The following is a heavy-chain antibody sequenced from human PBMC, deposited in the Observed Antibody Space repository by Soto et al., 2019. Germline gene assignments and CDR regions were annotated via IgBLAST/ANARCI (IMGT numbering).Heavy chain of an antibody. V-gene: IGHV1-69*02. D-gene: IGHD3-22*01. Sequence: QVQLVQSGAEVKKPGSSLKVSCKASGGTFSSHTINWVRLAPGQGLEWMGRTIPILGITNYAQNFQGRVTLTADKSAGTASMALSSLRSEDTAVYSCGISRYDSNFYYYGTDVWGQGTTVTVSS. J-gene: IGHJ6*02. CDR2: TIPILGIT. CDR3: GISRYDSNFYYYGTDV. CDR1: GGTFSSHT.